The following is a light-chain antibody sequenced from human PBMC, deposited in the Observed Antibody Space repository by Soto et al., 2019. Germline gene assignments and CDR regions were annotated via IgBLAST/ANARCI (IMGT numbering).Light chain of an antibody. CDR3: MLGTHWHPNT. Sequence: DVVMTQSPLSLPVTLGQPASISCRSSESLVYSNGETYLDWFQQRAGQSPRRLIYTVSNRDAGVPDRFSGSRSGSDFTLKISRVEAEDVVIYYCMLGTHWHPNTFGQGTRLAIK. CDR1: ESLVYSNGETY. V-gene: IGKV2-30*01. J-gene: IGKJ2*01. CDR2: TVS.